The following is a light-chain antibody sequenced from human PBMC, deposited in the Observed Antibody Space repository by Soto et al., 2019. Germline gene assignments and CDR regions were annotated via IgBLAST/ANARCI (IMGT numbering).Light chain of an antibody. CDR2: KAS. J-gene: IGKJ1*01. V-gene: IGKV1-5*03. CDR3: QQYNSYWT. Sequence: DIHMTQSPSTLAASVGDRVSITCRASHSISSWLAWYQQKPGKAPKLLIYKASSLESGVPSRFSGSGSGTEFTLTISSLQPDDFATYYCQQYNSYWTFGQGTKVDI. CDR1: HSISSW.